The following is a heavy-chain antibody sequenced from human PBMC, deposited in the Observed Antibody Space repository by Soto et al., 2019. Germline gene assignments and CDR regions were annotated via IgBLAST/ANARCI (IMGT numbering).Heavy chain of an antibody. CDR3: ARGFGSFYYLDV. D-gene: IGHD3-10*01. Sequence: EVQLVESGGGLVQPGGSLRLSCAASGFTLSSYDMHWVRQAPGRGLEWVSVIGTAGDTSYRGSVKGRFTISREKANNSLYLQMNGLLAGDTAVYYCARGFGSFYYLDVWGKGTTVTVSS. V-gene: IGHV3-13*01. CDR2: IGTAGDT. CDR1: GFTLSSYD. J-gene: IGHJ6*03.